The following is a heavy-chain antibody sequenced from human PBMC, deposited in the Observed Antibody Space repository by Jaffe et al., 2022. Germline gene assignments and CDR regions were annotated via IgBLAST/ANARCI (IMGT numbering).Heavy chain of an antibody. D-gene: IGHD2-15*01. CDR1: GFSLSTSGVG. J-gene: IGHJ4*02. V-gene: IGHV2-5*02. CDR3: AHSPYPFHCSGGSCYPYFDY. CDR2: IYWDDDK. Sequence: QITLKESGPTLVKPTQTLTLTCTFSGFSLSTSGVGVGWIRQPPGKALEWLALIYWDDDKRYSPSLKSRLTITKDTSKNQVVLTMTNMDPVDTATYYCAHSPYPFHCSGGSCYPYFDYWGQGTLVTVSS.